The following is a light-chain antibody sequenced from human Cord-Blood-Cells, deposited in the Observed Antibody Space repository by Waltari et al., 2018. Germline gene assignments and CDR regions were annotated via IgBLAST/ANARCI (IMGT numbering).Light chain of an antibody. CDR3: QSYDSSLSGSV. CDR1: SSNIGAGYN. Sequence: QSVLTQPPSVSGAPGQRVTNSCTGSSSNIGAGYNVHWYEQPPGTAPKHLIYGNSNRPSGFPDRFSGSKSGTSASLAITGLQAEDEADYYCQSYDSSLSGSVFGGGTKLTVL. CDR2: GNS. J-gene: IGLJ3*02. V-gene: IGLV1-40*01.